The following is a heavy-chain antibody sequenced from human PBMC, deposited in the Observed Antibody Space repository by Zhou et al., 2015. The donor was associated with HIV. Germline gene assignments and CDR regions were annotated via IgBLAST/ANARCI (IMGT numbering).Heavy chain of an antibody. CDR1: GGTFSSYA. J-gene: IGHJ5*02. D-gene: IGHD6-19*01. CDR3: ARGRGIAVAGSSNWFDP. CDR2: IIPIFGTA. Sequence: QVQLVQSGAEVKKPGSSVKVSCKASGGTFSSYAISWVRQAPGQGLEWMGGIIPIFGTANYAQKFQGRVTITADESTSTAYMELSSLRSEDTAVYYCARGRGIAVAGSSNWFDPGAREPWSPSPQ. V-gene: IGHV1-69*12.